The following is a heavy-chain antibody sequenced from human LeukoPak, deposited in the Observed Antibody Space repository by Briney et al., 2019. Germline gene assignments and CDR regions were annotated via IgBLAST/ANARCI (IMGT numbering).Heavy chain of an antibody. Sequence: SETLSLTCAVSGGSISSIYWSTWVRQPPGKGLEWIGEIDDSGSTNYNPSLKSRVTISVDKSKNQFSLKLNSVTSADTAVYYCARHGYSYGLFNYWGQGTLVTVSS. CDR2: IDDSGST. V-gene: IGHV4-4*02. CDR1: GGSISSIYW. D-gene: IGHD5-18*01. J-gene: IGHJ4*02. CDR3: ARHGYSYGLFNY.